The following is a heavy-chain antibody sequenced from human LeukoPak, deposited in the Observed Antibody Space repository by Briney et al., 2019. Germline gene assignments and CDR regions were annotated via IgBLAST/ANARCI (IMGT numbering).Heavy chain of an antibody. CDR1: GGSISSYY. V-gene: IGHV4-59*01. Sequence: SETLSLTCTVPGGSISSYYWSWIRQPPGKGLEWIGYIYYSGSTNYNPSLKSRVTISVDTSKNQFSLKLSSVTAADTAVYYCARDTLMTTVTTASDAFDIWGQGTMVTVSS. CDR2: IYYSGST. D-gene: IGHD4-17*01. CDR3: ARDTLMTTVTTASDAFDI. J-gene: IGHJ3*02.